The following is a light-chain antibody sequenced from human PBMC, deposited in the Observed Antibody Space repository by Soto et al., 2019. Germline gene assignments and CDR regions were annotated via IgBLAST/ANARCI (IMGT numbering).Light chain of an antibody. V-gene: IGLV2-11*01. Sequence: QSVLTQPRSVSGSPRQSVTVSCIGTSSDVGDYTSVSSYQQHPGKAPRLMIYDVSKRPSGVPDRFSGSKSGTTASLTISGLQAEDEADYYCCSYVCGYSYVFGIGSKVTVL. CDR1: SSDVGDYTS. J-gene: IGLJ1*01. CDR3: CSYVCGYSYV. CDR2: DVS.